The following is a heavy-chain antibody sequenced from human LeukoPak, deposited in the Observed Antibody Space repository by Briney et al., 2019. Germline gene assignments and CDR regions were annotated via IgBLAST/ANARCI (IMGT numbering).Heavy chain of an antibody. CDR1: GGSFSNYY. D-gene: IGHD1-7*01. CDR3: ARRWNYGRNYYIDV. CDR2: INDSGRI. J-gene: IGHJ6*03. V-gene: IGHV4-34*01. Sequence: PSETLSLTCAVYGGSFSNYYWSWIRQTPGKGMEWIGEINDSGRINYNPSLMSRVTVSVDTSENQFSLRLTSVTATDTAVYYCARRWNYGRNYYIDVWGKGATVSVSS.